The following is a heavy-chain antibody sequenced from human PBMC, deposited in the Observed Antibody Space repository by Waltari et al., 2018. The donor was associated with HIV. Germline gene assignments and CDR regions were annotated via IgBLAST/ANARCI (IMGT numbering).Heavy chain of an antibody. CDR3: TSEEDYGSGSYFDY. CDR2: IKTKGHGGAT. V-gene: IGHV3-15*01. Sequence: EVQLVASGGDLLKPGGCLRLSCAASGCILNSVCISWVRQAPGKVLGVVGRIKTKGHGGATDYSAAVKGRFTISRDESKNTVYLQMNRLKIEDTAVYYCTSEEDYGSGSYFDYWGQGTLVTVSS. CDR1: GCILNSVC. D-gene: IGHD3-10*01. J-gene: IGHJ4*02.